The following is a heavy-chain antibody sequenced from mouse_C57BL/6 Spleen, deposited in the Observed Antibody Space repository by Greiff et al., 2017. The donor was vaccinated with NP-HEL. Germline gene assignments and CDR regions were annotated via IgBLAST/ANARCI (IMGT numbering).Heavy chain of an antibody. Sequence: VQLKESGPGLVKPSQTVFLTCTVTGISITTGNYRWSWIRQFPGNKLEWIGYIYYSGTITYNPSLTSRTTITRDTPKNQFFLEMNSLTAEDTATYYCARGPRYYGSSYNAYWGQGTLVTVSA. J-gene: IGHJ3*01. CDR1: GISITTGNYR. V-gene: IGHV3-5*01. CDR3: ARGPRYYGSSYNAY. D-gene: IGHD1-1*01. CDR2: IYYSGTI.